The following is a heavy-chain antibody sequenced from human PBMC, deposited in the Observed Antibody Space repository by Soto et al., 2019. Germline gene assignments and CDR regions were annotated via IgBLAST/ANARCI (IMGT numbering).Heavy chain of an antibody. CDR2: AHYSGST. CDR3: VRGRRITAAGGSWRGMDV. CDR1: GDSISSYQ. Sequence: QVQLQESGPGLVKPSETLSLTCAFSGDSISSYQWSWLRQRPGKGLEWIGYAHYSGSTNYNPSLKSRLTLSVDTSMNQFSPGLSSGTAAETARYSCVRGRRITAAGGSWRGMDVWGQGATVTVSS. V-gene: IGHV4-59*01. J-gene: IGHJ6*02. D-gene: IGHD6-13*01.